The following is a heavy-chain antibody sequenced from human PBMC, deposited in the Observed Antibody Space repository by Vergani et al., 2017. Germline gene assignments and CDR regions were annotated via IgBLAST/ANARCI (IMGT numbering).Heavy chain of an antibody. CDR3: AKDIKSSGTRMVYYFDY. CDR2: ISYDGSNK. D-gene: IGHD2-8*01. Sequence: QVQLVESGGGVVQPGRSLRLSCAASGFTFSSYGMHWVRQAPGKGLEWVAVISYDGSNKYYADSVKGRFTISRDNSKNTLYLQMNSLRAEDTAVYYCAKDIKSSGTRMVYYFDYWGQGTLVTVSS. V-gene: IGHV3-30*18. CDR1: GFTFSSYG. J-gene: IGHJ4*02.